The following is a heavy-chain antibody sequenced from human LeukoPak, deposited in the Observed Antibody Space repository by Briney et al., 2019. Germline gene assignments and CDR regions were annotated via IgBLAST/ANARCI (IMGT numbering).Heavy chain of an antibody. Sequence: PSQTLSLTCTVSGGSISSGSYYWSWIRQPAGKGLEWIGRIYTSGSTDYNPSLKSRVTISVDTSKNQFSLKLSSVTAADTAVYYCAGELHSPPLFTYGDYWFDPWGQGTLVTVSS. CDR1: GGSISSGSYY. V-gene: IGHV4-61*02. CDR2: IYTSGST. D-gene: IGHD4-17*01. J-gene: IGHJ5*02. CDR3: AGELHSPPLFTYGDYWFDP.